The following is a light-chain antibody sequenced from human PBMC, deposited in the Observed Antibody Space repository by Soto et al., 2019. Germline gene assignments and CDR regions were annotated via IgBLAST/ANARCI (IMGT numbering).Light chain of an antibody. Sequence: QSALTQPASVSGSPGQSIIISCSGTSNDVGTYNLVSWYQQLPGEAPKLIIYEVYTRPSGVSNRFSGSKSGNTASLTISGLQAEDEADYYCCSYAGSGEVFGTGTKLTVL. V-gene: IGLV2-23*02. CDR3: CSYAGSGEV. J-gene: IGLJ1*01. CDR2: EVY. CDR1: SNDVGTYNL.